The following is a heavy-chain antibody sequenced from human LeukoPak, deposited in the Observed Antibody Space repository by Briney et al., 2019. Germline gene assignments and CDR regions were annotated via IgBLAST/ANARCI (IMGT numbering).Heavy chain of an antibody. CDR2: INPSGGST. J-gene: IGHJ6*03. Sequence: ASVKVSCKASGYTFTSYCMHWVRQAPGQGLEWMGIINPSGGSTSYAQKLQGRVTMTRDMSTSTVYMELSSLRSEDTAVYYCARDTTVTTRFMDVWGKGTTVTVSS. V-gene: IGHV1-46*01. CDR3: ARDTTVTTRFMDV. D-gene: IGHD4-17*01. CDR1: GYTFTSYC.